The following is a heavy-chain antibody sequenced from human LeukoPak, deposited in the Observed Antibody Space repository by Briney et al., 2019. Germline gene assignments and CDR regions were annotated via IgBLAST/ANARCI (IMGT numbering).Heavy chain of an antibody. CDR3: ARAAIAAREFDY. V-gene: IGHV4-61*01. CDR1: GGSVSSGSCY. Sequence: SETLSLTCTVSGGSVSSGSCYWSWIRQPPGKGLEWIGYIYYSGSTNFNPSLKSRVTISVDTSKNQFSLKLSSVTAADTAVYYCARAAIAAREFDYWGQGTLVTVSS. CDR2: IYYSGST. D-gene: IGHD6-6*01. J-gene: IGHJ4*02.